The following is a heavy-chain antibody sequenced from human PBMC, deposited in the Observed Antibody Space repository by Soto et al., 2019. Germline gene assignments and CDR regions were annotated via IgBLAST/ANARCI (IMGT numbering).Heavy chain of an antibody. J-gene: IGHJ4*02. CDR3: AKDGDYEYFDY. V-gene: IGHV3-23*01. Sequence: GGSLRLSCADSGFSFSSYTMNWVRQAPGKGLEWVSSINNNSGRKYYADSVKGRFTISRDNSKNTLFLQMNSLKAEDTAVYFCAKDGDYEYFDYWGQGTQVTVSS. CDR1: GFSFSSYT. D-gene: IGHD3-22*01. CDR2: INNNSGRK.